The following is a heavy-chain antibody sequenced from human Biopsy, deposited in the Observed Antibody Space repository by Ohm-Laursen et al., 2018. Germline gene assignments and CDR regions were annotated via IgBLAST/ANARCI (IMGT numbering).Heavy chain of an antibody. J-gene: IGHJ4*02. D-gene: IGHD1-26*01. CDR2: IYYSGST. CDR1: GGSLSGYF. CDR3: ARVGAGAPSIDYFDY. Sequence: SETLSLTCTVSGGSLSGYFWSWIRQPPGKGLEWIGYIYYSGSTNYNPSLRSRVTISVDRSKNQFSLELSSVTAADTAVYYCARVGAGAPSIDYFDYWGQGALVTVSS. V-gene: IGHV4-59*01.